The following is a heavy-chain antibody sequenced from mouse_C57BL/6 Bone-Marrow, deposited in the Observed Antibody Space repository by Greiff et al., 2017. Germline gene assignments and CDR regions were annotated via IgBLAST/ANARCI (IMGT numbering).Heavy chain of an antibody. Sequence: QLQQSGAELARPGASVKMSCKASGYTFTSYTMPWVKQRPGPGLEWIGYINPSSGYTKYNQKFKDKATLTADKSSSTAYMQLSSLTSEDSAVYYCARRAYYGFAYWGQGTLVTVSA. CDR1: GYTFTSYT. CDR3: ARRAYYGFAY. V-gene: IGHV1-4*01. CDR2: INPSSGYT. J-gene: IGHJ3*01. D-gene: IGHD2-10*01.